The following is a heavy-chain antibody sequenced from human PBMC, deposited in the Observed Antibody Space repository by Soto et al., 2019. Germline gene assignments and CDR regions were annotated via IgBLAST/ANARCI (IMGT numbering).Heavy chain of an antibody. CDR1: GGSITSSSYY. J-gene: IGHJ5*02. CDR3: ATQGVGGRYVYNFDP. D-gene: IGHD1-26*01. V-gene: IGHV4-39*01. CDR2: IYYSGST. Sequence: QLHLRESGPGLVKPSETLSLTCTVSGGSITSSSYYWGWIRQPPGKGLEWIGSIYYSGSTYYNPSLKSRVNISVEPAKNQFSLKLSSVNAADTAVYYCATQGVGGRYVYNFDPWGQGTLVTVSS.